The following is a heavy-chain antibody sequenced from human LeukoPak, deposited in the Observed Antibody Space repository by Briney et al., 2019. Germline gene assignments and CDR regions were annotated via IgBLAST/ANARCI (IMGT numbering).Heavy chain of an antibody. V-gene: IGHV3-23*01. CDR1: GFSFDTYA. J-gene: IGHJ4*02. CDR2: ISGSGGNS. Sequence: PGGSLRLSCTASGFSFDTYAMNWVRQVPGKGLELVSGISGSGGNSYYADSVKGRFTISRDNSKNTLYLQMHSLRAEDTAIYYCAKDPTDFDSSGQTYFDYWGQGTLVTVSS. D-gene: IGHD3-22*01. CDR3: AKDPTDFDSSGQTYFDY.